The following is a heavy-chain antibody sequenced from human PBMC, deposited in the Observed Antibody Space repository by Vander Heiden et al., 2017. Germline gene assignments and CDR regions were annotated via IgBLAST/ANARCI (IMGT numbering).Heavy chain of an antibody. CDR3: ARDSNNFSWDY. D-gene: IGHD1-20*01. CDR1: GISFSDNH. Sequence: EEQLVASGGGLVQPGGSLRLSCAASGISFSDNHMAWVRQAPGKGLEWVARIRNKARSYSTEYAESVKGRFMISRDDSKNSVFLQMNSLKTEDTAVYFCARDSNNFSWDYWGRGTLVTVSS. V-gene: IGHV3-72*01. CDR2: IRNKARSYST. J-gene: IGHJ4*02.